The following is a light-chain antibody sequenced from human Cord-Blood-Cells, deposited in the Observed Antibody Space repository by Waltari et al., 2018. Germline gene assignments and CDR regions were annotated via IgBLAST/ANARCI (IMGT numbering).Light chain of an antibody. J-gene: IGKJ5*01. Sequence: EIVMTQSPATLSVSPGERATLSCRASQRVSSNLAWYQQKPGQAPRLLIYGASIRATGIPARFSGSGSGTEFTLTISSLQSEDFAVYYCQQYSNWPPITFGQGTRLEIK. CDR2: GAS. CDR3: QQYSNWPPIT. V-gene: IGKV3D-15*01. CDR1: QRVSSN.